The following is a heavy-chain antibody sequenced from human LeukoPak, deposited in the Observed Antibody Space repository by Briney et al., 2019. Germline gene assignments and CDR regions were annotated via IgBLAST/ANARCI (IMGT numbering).Heavy chain of an antibody. V-gene: IGHV3-23*01. J-gene: IGHJ4*02. CDR1: GFTFSSYA. D-gene: IGHD3-10*01. CDR3: AKGRGLLWFGELSFDY. CDR2: ISGSGGST. Sequence: PGGSLRLSCAASGFTFSSYAMSWVRQAPGKGLEWVSAISGSGGSTYYADSVKGRFTISRDNSKNTLYLQMNSLRAEDTAVYYCAKGRGLLWFGELSFDYWGQGTLVTVSS.